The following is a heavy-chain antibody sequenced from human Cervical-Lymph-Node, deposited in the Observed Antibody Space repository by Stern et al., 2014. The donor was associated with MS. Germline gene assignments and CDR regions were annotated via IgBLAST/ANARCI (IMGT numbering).Heavy chain of an antibody. CDR2: VFYSGST. CDR1: GGSIRSYY. D-gene: IGHD3/OR15-3a*01. CDR3: ARDSSKRGLDDFEI. Sequence: QLQLQESGPGLVKPSETLSLTCTVSGGSIRSYYWNWIRQPPGKGLEWIGHVFYSGSTSYNPSLESRVTISVDTSENYFSLKLRSVTAADTAVYYCARDSSKRGLDDFEIWGQGTMVTVSS. J-gene: IGHJ3*02. V-gene: IGHV4-59*01.